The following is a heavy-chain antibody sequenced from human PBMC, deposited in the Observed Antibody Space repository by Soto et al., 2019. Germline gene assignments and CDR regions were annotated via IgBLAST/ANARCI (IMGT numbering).Heavy chain of an antibody. CDR3: ARDLAKGGGSAGFDF. CDR2: INPKSGGT. J-gene: IGHJ4*02. D-gene: IGHD1-26*01. Sequence: ASVKVSCKASGYTFTVYYMHWVRQAPGQGLGWMGWINPKSGGTMYPQKFQGRVTMTWDTSISTAYMALTRLRSDDTAVYYCARDLAKGGGSAGFDFWGQGTLVTVSS. CDR1: GYTFTVYY. V-gene: IGHV1-2*02.